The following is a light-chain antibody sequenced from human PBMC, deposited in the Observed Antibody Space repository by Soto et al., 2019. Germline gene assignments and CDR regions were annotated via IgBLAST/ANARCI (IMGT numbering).Light chain of an antibody. V-gene: IGKV3-11*01. Sequence: EIVLTQSPATLSLSPGEGATLSCRASQSVNRYLAWYQQKPGQAPRLLIYDASSRAIGTPARFIGSGSGTDFSLNISSLEPEDSAVYYCQQRSNWPPGYTFGQGTKLEIK. CDR2: DAS. CDR1: QSVNRY. J-gene: IGKJ2*01. CDR3: QQRSNWPPGYT.